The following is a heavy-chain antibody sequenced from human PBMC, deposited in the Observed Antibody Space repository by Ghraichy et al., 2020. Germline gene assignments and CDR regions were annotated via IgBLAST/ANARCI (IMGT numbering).Heavy chain of an antibody. Sequence: GALRLSCAVYGGSFSGYYWNWIRQSPGKGLEWIGENTHSGSTKYNPSLKSRVTISVDTSKNQFTLHVSSVTAADTAVYYCARRGFYFDYWGQGTQVTVSS. CDR1: GGSFSGYY. CDR2: NTHSGST. V-gene: IGHV4-34*01. CDR3: ARRGFYFDY. J-gene: IGHJ4*02.